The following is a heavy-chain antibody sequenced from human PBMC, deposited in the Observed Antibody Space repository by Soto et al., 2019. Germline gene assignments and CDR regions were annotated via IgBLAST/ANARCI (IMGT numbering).Heavy chain of an antibody. V-gene: IGHV1-3*04. D-gene: IGHD7-27*01. Sequence: GASVKVSCKASGYTFTSYSMHWVRQAPGQRLEWVGWFNIGNGNTEFSQKFQGRVTITRDTSASTDYMELSSLTSEDTAVYYCARDSWGFDDWGQGTLVTVSS. CDR3: ARDSWGFDD. J-gene: IGHJ4*02. CDR1: GYTFTSYS. CDR2: FNIGNGNT.